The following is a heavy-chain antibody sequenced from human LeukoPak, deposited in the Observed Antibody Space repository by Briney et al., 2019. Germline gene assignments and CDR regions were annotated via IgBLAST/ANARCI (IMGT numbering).Heavy chain of an antibody. J-gene: IGHJ5*02. CDR1: GGSISSYY. Sequence: PSETLSLTCTVSGGSISSYYWGWIRQPPGKGLEWVSSIFPSGGEIHYADSVRGRFTISRDNSKSTLSLQMNSLRAEDTAIYYCVTYRQVMLPFEAWGQGTLVTVSS. CDR3: VTYRQVMLPFEA. D-gene: IGHD5-18*01. CDR2: IFPSGGEI. V-gene: IGHV3-53*01.